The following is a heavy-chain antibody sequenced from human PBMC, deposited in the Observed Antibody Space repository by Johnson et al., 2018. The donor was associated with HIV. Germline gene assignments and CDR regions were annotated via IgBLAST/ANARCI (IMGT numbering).Heavy chain of an antibody. CDR1: GFSSGTYW. J-gene: IGHJ3*02. CDR2: IMGQGSEK. V-gene: IGHV3-7*01. D-gene: IGHD3-10*01. Sequence: VQLLESGGGLVQPGGSLRLSCAATGFSSGTYWMAWVRQAPGKGLEWVASIMGQGSEKYYVDSVKGRFTISRDIPRNSVYLQMNGLRVDDTAVYYCAREGVGTLDFTSTVRRVKSAFDIWGQGTMVTVSS. CDR3: AREGVGTLDFTSTVRRVKSAFDI.